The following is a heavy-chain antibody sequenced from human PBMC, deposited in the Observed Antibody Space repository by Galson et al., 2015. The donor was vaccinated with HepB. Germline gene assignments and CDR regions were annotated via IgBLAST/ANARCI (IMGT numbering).Heavy chain of an antibody. J-gene: IGHJ5*02. D-gene: IGHD4-23*01. Sequence: SLRLSCAASGFDFSRSGMHWVRQAPGKGLEWVAVISYDGDNKEYAESVKGRFTISRDNFKNTLYLEMNSLRKADTAMYYCAKDPGRAVITSSKWFDPWGQGALGIVSS. CDR2: ISYDGDNK. CDR3: AKDPGRAVITSSKWFDP. V-gene: IGHV3-30*18. CDR1: GFDFSRSG.